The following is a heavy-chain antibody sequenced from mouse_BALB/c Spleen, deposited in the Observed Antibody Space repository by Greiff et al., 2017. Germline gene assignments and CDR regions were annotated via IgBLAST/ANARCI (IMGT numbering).Heavy chain of an antibody. CDR1: GYAFSSYW. D-gene: IGHD2-3*01. Sequence: VQLVESGAELVRPGSSVKISCKASGYAFSSYWMNWVKQRPGQGLEWIGQIYPGDGDTNYNGKFKGKATLTADKSSSTAYMQLSSLTSEDSAVYFCARWLLHAMDYWGQGTSVTVSS. J-gene: IGHJ4*01. CDR2: IYPGDGDT. V-gene: IGHV1-80*01. CDR3: ARWLLHAMDY.